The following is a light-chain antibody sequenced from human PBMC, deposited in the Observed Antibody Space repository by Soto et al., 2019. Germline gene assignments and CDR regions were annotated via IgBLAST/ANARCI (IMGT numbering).Light chain of an antibody. CDR1: SSDVGDYDY. CDR3: NSYTSSSPFGV. J-gene: IGLJ1*01. CDR2: NVD. V-gene: IGLV2-14*03. Sequence: QSVLTQPASVSGSPGQSITISCTATSSDVGDYDYVSWYQHHPGKAPKLIIYNVDDRPSGVSNRFSGSKSGNTASLTISGLQAEDEADYYCNSYTSSSPFGVFGTGTKLTVL.